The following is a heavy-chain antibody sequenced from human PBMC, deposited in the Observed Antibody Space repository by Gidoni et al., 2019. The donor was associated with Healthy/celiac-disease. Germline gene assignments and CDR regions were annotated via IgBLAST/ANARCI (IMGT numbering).Heavy chain of an antibody. CDR1: GGTFSSYD. Sequence: QVQLVQSGAEVKKPGYSVKVSCKASGGTFSSYDISWVRQAPGQGLEWMGGIIPIFGPANSAQKFQGRVTITADESTSTAYMELSSLRSEDTAVYYCARAPELRQSAFDIWGQGTMVTVSS. CDR2: IIPIFGPA. V-gene: IGHV1-69*01. CDR3: ARAPELRQSAFDI. D-gene: IGHD1-7*01. J-gene: IGHJ3*02.